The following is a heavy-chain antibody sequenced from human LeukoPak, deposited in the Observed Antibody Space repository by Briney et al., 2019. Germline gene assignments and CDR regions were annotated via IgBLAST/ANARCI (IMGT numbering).Heavy chain of an antibody. J-gene: IGHJ5*02. CDR3: ARPYYYDSRIDP. V-gene: IGHV4-34*01. CDR2: INHSGST. Sequence: PSETLSLTCAVYGGSSSGYYWSWIRQPPGKGLEWIGEINHSGSTNYNPSLKSRVTISVDTSKNQLSLKLSSVTAADTAVYYCARPYYYDSRIDPWGQGILVTFSS. D-gene: IGHD3-22*01. CDR1: GGSSSGYY.